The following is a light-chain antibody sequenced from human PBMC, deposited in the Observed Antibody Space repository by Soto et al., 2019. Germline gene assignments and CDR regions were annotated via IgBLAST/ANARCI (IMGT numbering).Light chain of an antibody. V-gene: IGKV3-20*01. Sequence: EIVLTQSPGTLSLSPGERATLSCRASQSVNSNYLAWYQQKPGQAPRPLMYETSTRATGIPDRFSGSGSGTDFTLTISRLEPEDVAVYFCQQFGTSPLWTFGQGTKVEMK. J-gene: IGKJ1*01. CDR1: QSVNSNY. CDR3: QQFGTSPLWT. CDR2: ETS.